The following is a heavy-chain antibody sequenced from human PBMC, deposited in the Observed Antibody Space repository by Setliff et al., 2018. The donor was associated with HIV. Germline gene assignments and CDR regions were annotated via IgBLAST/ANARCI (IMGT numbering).Heavy chain of an antibody. CDR3: ARGHLDRDYWEDIVGNWFAP. V-gene: IGHV1-8*01. Sequence: ASVKVSCKASGYTFTNSDINWVRQAPGQGLEWIGWMNPKSGNTGYAQKFQGRVTMTSNTFIGTAYMELSSLTSEDTAVYYCARGHLDRDYWEDIVGNWFAPWGQGTLVTVSS. CDR2: MNPKSGNT. CDR1: GYTFTNSD. D-gene: IGHD2-21*01. J-gene: IGHJ5*02.